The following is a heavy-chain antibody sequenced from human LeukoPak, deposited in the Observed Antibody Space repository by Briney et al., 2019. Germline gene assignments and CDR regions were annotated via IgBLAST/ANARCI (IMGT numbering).Heavy chain of an antibody. CDR1: GYTFTVYQ. Sequence: ASVKVSCKASGYTFTVYQMHWVRQAPGQGLEWMGWINPDSGGTYYSQNFQGRVTMTRDTSISTAYMELSSLRSEDTAVYYCARVWYSGELGGWGQGTLVTVSS. CDR2: INPDSGGT. V-gene: IGHV1-2*02. CDR3: ARVWYSGELGG. D-gene: IGHD1-26*01. J-gene: IGHJ4*02.